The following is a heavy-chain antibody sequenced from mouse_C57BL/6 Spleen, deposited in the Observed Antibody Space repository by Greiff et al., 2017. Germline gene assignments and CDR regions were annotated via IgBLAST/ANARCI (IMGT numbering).Heavy chain of an antibody. CDR2: IYPGSGNT. CDR3: ARPSSGYDYAMDY. CDR1: GYTFTDYY. D-gene: IGHD3-2*02. J-gene: IGHJ4*01. V-gene: IGHV1-76*01. Sequence: QVHVKQSGAELVRPGASVKLSCKASGYTFTDYYINWVKQRPGQGLEWIARIYPGSGNTYYNEKFKGKATLTAEKSSSTAYMQLSSLTSEDSAVYFCARPSSGYDYAMDYWGQGTSVTVSS.